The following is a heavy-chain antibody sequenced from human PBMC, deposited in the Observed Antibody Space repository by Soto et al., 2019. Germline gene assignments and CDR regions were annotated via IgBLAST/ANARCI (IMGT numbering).Heavy chain of an antibody. J-gene: IGHJ4*02. CDR3: ARVGGFGATTIDY. D-gene: IGHD3-10*01. CDR2: IKHSGST. V-gene: IGHV4-34*01. Sequence: PSETLSLTCAVYGGSFSGYYWSWIRQPPGKGLEWIGEIKHSGSTNYNPSIKSRVTISVDTSKNQFSLRLSSVTAADTAVYYCARVGGFGATTIDYWGQGTLVTVSS. CDR1: GGSFSGYY.